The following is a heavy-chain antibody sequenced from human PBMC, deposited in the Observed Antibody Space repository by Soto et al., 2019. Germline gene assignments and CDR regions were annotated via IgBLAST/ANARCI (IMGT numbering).Heavy chain of an antibody. Sequence: SETLSLTCTVSGASIGGFYWSWIRQTPGKGLEWIGEINHSGSTNYNPSLKSRVTISVDTSKNQFSLKLSSVTAADTAVYYCARAYGSMLLNYFDYWGQGTLVTVSS. J-gene: IGHJ4*02. V-gene: IGHV4-34*01. CDR3: ARAYGSMLLNYFDY. CDR1: GASIGGFY. D-gene: IGHD2-8*01. CDR2: INHSGST.